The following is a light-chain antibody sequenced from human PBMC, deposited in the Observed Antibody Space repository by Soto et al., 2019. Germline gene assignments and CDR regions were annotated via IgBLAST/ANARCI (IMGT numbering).Light chain of an antibody. J-gene: IGKJ1*01. V-gene: IGKV3-20*01. Sequence: EVVMTQSPATLSVSPGERATLSCRASQSVTSNYLAWYQQKPGQAPRLLIYGVSSRATGVPDRFSGSGSGTDFTLTTSRLEPEDFAVYYGEQYTDWPLTFGQGAKVEVK. CDR1: QSVTSNY. CDR3: EQYTDWPLT. CDR2: GVS.